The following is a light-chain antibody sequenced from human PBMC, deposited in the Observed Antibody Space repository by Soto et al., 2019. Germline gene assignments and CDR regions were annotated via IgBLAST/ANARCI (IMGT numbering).Light chain of an antibody. Sequence: DIQMTQSPSTLSASVGDRVTITCRASQSSSSWLAWYQQKPGKAPKLLIYDASSLESGVPSRFSGSGSGTEFTLTISSLQPDDFALYYCQQYNSYTYTFGQGTKLEIK. CDR2: DAS. V-gene: IGKV1-5*01. CDR1: QSSSSW. CDR3: QQYNSYTYT. J-gene: IGKJ2*01.